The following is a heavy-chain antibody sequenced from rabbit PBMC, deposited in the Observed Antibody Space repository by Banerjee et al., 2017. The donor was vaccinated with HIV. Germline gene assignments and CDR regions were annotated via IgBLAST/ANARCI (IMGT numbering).Heavy chain of an antibody. CDR1: GFSFSSSYY. D-gene: IGHD6-1*01. Sequence: QSLEESGGDLVKPGASLTLTCTASGFSFSSSYYMCWVRQAPGKGLEWIACIYSTSGSAYYASWAKGRFTISKTSSTTVTLQMTSLTAADTATYFCARDWTYGDAAYDDVIDFGLWGQGTLVTVS. V-gene: IGHV1S40*01. CDR3: ARDWTYGDAAYDDVIDFGL. J-gene: IGHJ3*01. CDR2: IYSTSGSA.